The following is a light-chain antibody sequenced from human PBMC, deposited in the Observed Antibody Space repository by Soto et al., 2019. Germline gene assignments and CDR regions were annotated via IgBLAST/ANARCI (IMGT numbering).Light chain of an antibody. CDR3: HQYASSPLP. Sequence: EVALTQFPGTLSLSPGERATPSCSASQSVGSNYLAWYQQTPGQAPRLLIHGASTRATGIPDRFSGSGSGTDFTLTLSRLESEDSAVYYCHQYASSPLPFGQGTRLEI. CDR1: QSVGSNY. V-gene: IGKV3-20*01. CDR2: GAS. J-gene: IGKJ5*01.